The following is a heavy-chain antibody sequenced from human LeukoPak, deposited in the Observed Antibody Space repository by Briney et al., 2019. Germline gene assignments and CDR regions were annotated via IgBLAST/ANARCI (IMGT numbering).Heavy chain of an antibody. CDR1: GYTFTGYY. Sequence: ASVKVSCKASGYTFTGYYMHWVRQAPGQGLEWMGWINPNSGGTNYAQKLQGRVTMTTDTSTSTAYMELRSLRSDDTAVYYCARAGTHYYDSSDHTVDYWGQGTLVTVSS. D-gene: IGHD3-22*01. CDR2: INPNSGGT. CDR3: ARAGTHYYDSSDHTVDY. V-gene: IGHV1-2*02. J-gene: IGHJ4*02.